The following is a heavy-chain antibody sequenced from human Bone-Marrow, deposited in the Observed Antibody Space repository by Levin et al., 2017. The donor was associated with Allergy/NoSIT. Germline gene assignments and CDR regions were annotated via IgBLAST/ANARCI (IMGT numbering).Heavy chain of an antibody. J-gene: IGHJ4*02. CDR1: GYSFNSYW. CDR2: IDPSDSHI. CDR3: VRWGYDYGDVDF. Sequence: PGESLKISCQGSGYSFNSYWISWVRQRPGKALEWMGRIDPSDSHINYSPAFEGHVTISADKSIDTAFLQWSNLKASDTAVYYCVRWGYDYGDVDFWGQGTLVAVSS. V-gene: IGHV5-10-1*01. D-gene: IGHD4-17*01.